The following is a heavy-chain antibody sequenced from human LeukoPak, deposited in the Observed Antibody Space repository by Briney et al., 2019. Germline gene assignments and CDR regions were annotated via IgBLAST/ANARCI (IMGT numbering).Heavy chain of an antibody. CDR3: ARGIHQWTYYFDY. V-gene: IGHV4-59*01. Sequence: SSETLSLTCTVSGGSISSYYWSWIRQPPGKGLEWIGYIYYSGNTNHNPSLKSRVTISEDTSNNQFSLRLSSVTAADTAVYYCARGIHQWTYYFDYWGQGTLVTVSS. J-gene: IGHJ4*02. CDR2: IYYSGNT. CDR1: GGSISSYY. D-gene: IGHD6-19*01.